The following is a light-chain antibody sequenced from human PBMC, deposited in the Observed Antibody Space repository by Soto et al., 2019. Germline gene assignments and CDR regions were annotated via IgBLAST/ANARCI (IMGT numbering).Light chain of an antibody. Sequence: DIQMTQSPSSLSASVGDRVTITCRASQSINTYLNWYQQKPGRGPKLLIYGASTLQTGVPSRFRGTGSATDYTLTISRLQPEDFATYFCQQTYSSPDTFGQGTKLEI. J-gene: IGKJ2*01. V-gene: IGKV1-39*01. CDR1: QSINTY. CDR3: QQTYSSPDT. CDR2: GAS.